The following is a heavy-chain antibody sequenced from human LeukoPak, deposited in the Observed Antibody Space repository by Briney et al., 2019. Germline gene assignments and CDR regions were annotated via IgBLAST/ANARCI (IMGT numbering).Heavy chain of an antibody. CDR1: GGTSSSYA. D-gene: IGHD2-21*02. CDR2: IIPIFGTA. V-gene: IGHV1-69*13. Sequence: SVKVSCKASGGTSSSYAISWVRQAPGQGLEWMGGIIPIFGTANYAQKFQGRVTITADESTSTAYMELSSLRSEDTAVYYCARDRGDCGGDCYESYFDYWGQGTLVTVSS. CDR3: ARDRGDCGGDCYESYFDY. J-gene: IGHJ4*02.